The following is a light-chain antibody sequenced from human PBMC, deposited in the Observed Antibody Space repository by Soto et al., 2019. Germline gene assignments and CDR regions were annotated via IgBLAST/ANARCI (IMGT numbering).Light chain of an antibody. CDR1: SSDVGGYNY. CDR2: DVT. J-gene: IGLJ1*01. CDR3: CSYAGSYIFV. Sequence: QSALTQPRSVSGSPGQSVTISCTGGSSDVGGYNYVSWYQQHPGKPPKLVIYDVTQRPSGVPDRFSGSKSGNTASLTISGLQAEDEADFYCCSYAGSYIFVFGTGTKLTVL. V-gene: IGLV2-11*01.